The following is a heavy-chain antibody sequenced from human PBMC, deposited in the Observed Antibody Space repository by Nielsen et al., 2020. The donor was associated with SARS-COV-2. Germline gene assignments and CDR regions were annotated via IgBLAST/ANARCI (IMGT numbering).Heavy chain of an antibody. Sequence: SETLSLTCTVSGGSINSYYWSWIRQPPGKGLEWIGYIYYSGSTNYNPSLKSRVTISVDTSKNQFSLKLSSVTAEDTALYYCATLGNFETYYYYGMDVWGQGTTVTVSS. D-gene: IGHD3-9*01. J-gene: IGHJ6*02. V-gene: IGHV4-59*01. CDR3: ATLGNFETYYYYGMDV. CDR1: GGSINSYY. CDR2: IYYSGST.